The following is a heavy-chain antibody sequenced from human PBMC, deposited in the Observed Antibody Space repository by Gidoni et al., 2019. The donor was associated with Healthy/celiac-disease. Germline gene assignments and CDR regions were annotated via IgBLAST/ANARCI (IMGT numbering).Heavy chain of an antibody. D-gene: IGHD2-15*01. CDR2: IYTSGST. CDR1: GCSVSVGSYY. V-gene: IGHV4-61*02. Sequence: QVQLQESGPGLVKPSQTLSLTCHVSGCSVSVGSYYWSWIRQPPGKGLEWIGRIYTSGSTNYNPALKSRVTMSVDTSKNQFSLKLSSVTAADTAVYYCARELGYCSGGSCYYYYGMDVWGQGTTVTVSS. CDR3: ARELGYCSGGSCYYYYGMDV. J-gene: IGHJ6*02.